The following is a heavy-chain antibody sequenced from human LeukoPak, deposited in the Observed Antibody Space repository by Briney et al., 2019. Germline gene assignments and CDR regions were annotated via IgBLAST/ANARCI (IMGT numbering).Heavy chain of an antibody. CDR3: ARDRIGWFDY. V-gene: IGHV3-48*04. Sequence: GGSLRLSCAASGFTFSSYSMNWVRQAPGKGLEWVSYISSSGSTIYYADSVKGRFTISRDNAKNSLNLQMNSLRVEDTAVYYCARDRIGWFDYWGQGTLVTVFS. J-gene: IGHJ4*02. CDR1: GFTFSSYS. CDR2: ISSSGSTI. D-gene: IGHD2-15*01.